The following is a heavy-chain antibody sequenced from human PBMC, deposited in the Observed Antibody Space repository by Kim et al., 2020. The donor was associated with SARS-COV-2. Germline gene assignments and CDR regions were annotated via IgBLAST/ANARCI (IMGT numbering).Heavy chain of an antibody. V-gene: IGHV5-10-1*01. J-gene: IGHJ6*02. CDR1: GYSFTSYW. CDR3: ARLCSGGSCPYYYYGMDV. D-gene: IGHD2-15*01. Sequence: GESLKISCKGSGYSFTSYWISWVRQMPGKGLEWMGRIDPSDSYTNYSPSFQGHVTISADKSISTAYLQWSSLKASDTAMYYCARLCSGGSCPYYYYGMDVWGQGTTVTVSS. CDR2: IDPSDSYT.